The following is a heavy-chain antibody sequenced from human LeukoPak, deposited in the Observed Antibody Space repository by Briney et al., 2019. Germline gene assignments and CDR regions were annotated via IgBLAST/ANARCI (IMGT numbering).Heavy chain of an antibody. CDR2: IIPIFGTA. J-gene: IGHJ1*01. D-gene: IGHD6-13*01. Sequence: SVKVSCKASGYTFTSYYMHWVRQAPGQGLEWMGGIIPIFGTANYAQKFQGRVTITTDESTSTAYMELSSLRSEDTAVYYCARTGIAAAGTGFQHWGQGTLVTVSS. CDR1: GYTFTSYY. V-gene: IGHV1-69*05. CDR3: ARTGIAAAGTGFQH.